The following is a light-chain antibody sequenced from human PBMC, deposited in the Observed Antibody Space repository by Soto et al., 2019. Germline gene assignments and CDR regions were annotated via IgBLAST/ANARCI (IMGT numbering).Light chain of an antibody. CDR2: AAS. J-gene: IGKJ3*01. CDR3: QAAHTVPFT. CDR1: RDINTW. V-gene: IGKV1-12*01. Sequence: DIQMTQSPSSVSASVGDRVTITCRASRDINTWLAWYQQKPGKAPKLLISAASSLQSGVPSRFSGSGSGTDFTLTISSLQREDFATYYCQAAHTVPFTFGPGTKVDV.